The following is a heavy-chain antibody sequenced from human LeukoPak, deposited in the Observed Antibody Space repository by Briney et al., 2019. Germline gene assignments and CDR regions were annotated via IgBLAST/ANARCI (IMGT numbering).Heavy chain of an antibody. Sequence: PSQTPSLTCAVSGGSISSSNWWSWVRQPPGKGLEWIGEIYHSGSTNYNPSLKSRVTISVDTSKNQFSLKLSSVTAADTAVYYCARARYYYDSSGYYGYWGQGTLVTVSS. V-gene: IGHV4-4*02. CDR2: IYHSGST. CDR3: ARARYYYDSSGYYGY. J-gene: IGHJ4*02. D-gene: IGHD3-22*01. CDR1: GGSISSSNW.